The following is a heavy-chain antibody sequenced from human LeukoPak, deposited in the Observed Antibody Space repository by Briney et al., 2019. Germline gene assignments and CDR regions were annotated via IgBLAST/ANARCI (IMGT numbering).Heavy chain of an antibody. J-gene: IGHJ5*02. V-gene: IGHV1-2*02. CDR2: INPNSGGT. Sequence: ASVKVSCKASGYTFTGYYMHWVRRAPGQGLEWMGWINPNSGGTNYAQKFQGRVTMTRDTSISTAYMELSRLRSDDTAVYCCARDPPLYPVVGRPRNWFDPWGQGTLVTVSS. CDR1: GYTFTGYY. CDR3: ARDPPLYPVVGRPRNWFDP. D-gene: IGHD2-15*01.